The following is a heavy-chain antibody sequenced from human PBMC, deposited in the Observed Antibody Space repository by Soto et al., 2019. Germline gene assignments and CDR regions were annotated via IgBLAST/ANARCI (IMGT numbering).Heavy chain of an antibody. CDR3: VRAGGVGATWSWFNP. D-gene: IGHD1-26*01. Sequence: EVQLVESGGGFVQXGGSLRLSCAASGFTFSSYDMHWVRQVIGKGLEWVAAVGPAGDTHYADSVKGRFIISRENVKNSMFLQMNSLRADDTAVYYCVRAGGVGATWSWFNPWGQGSLVTVSS. V-gene: IGHV3-13*01. J-gene: IGHJ5*02. CDR1: GFTFSSYD. CDR2: VGPAGDT.